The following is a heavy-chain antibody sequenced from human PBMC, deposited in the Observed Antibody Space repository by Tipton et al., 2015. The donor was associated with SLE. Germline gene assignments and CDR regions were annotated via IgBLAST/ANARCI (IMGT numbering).Heavy chain of an antibody. CDR3: ARAEGSWDAFDI. D-gene: IGHD2-15*01. CDR2: IYYSGST. Sequence: TLSLTCTVSGGSISSYYWGWIRQPPGKGLEWIGYIYYSGSTNYNPSLKSRVTISVDTSKNQFSLKLSSVTAADTAVYYCARAEGSWDAFDIWGQGTMVTVSS. V-gene: IGHV4-59*01. J-gene: IGHJ3*02. CDR1: GGSISSYY.